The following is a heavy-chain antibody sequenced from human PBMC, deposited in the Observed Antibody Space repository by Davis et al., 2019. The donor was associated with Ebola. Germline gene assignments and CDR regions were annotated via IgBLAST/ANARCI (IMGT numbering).Heavy chain of an antibody. CDR3: VRTGAMIVVANGGYYYGMDV. D-gene: IGHD3-22*01. CDR1: GFTFSSYS. J-gene: IGHJ6*02. V-gene: IGHV3-21*01. CDR2: ISSSSSYI. Sequence: PGGSLRLSCAAPGFTFSSYSMNWVRQAPGKGLEWVSSISSSSSYIYYADSVKGRFTISRDNAKNSLYLQMNSLRAEDTAVYYCVRTGAMIVVANGGYYYGMDVWGQGTTVTVSS.